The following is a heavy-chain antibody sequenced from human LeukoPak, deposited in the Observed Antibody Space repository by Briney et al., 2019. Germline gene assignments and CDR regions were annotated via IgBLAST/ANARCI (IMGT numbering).Heavy chain of an antibody. D-gene: IGHD3-3*01. CDR2: INPSGGST. CDR1: GYTFTSYY. Sequence: ASVKVSCKASGYTFTSYYMHWVRQAPGQGLEWMGIINPSGGSTSYAQKFQGRVTMTRDMSTSTVYMELSSLRSEDTAVYYCARDWTSITIFGVVPDYWGQGTLATVSS. V-gene: IGHV1-46*01. J-gene: IGHJ4*02. CDR3: ARDWTSITIFGVVPDY.